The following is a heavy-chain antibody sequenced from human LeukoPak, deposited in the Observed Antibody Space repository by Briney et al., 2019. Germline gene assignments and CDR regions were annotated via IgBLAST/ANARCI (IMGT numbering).Heavy chain of an antibody. CDR1: GFTFNYYW. Sequence: GGSLRLSCAASGFTFNYYWLTWVRQAPGKGLEWVANIQEDGSEKYYVDSVKGRFIISRDNAKNLLYLQMNSLRDEDTAVYYCARVRKLRTRGVMDPLDYWGQGTLVTVSS. CDR2: IQEDGSEK. J-gene: IGHJ4*02. CDR3: ARVRKLRTRGVMDPLDY. D-gene: IGHD3-10*01. V-gene: IGHV3-7*01.